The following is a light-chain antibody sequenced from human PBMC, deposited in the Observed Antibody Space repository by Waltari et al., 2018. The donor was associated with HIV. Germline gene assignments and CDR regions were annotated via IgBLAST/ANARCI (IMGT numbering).Light chain of an antibody. V-gene: IGLV3-21*02. CDR3: QVWDIHTDHVL. J-gene: IGLJ2*01. Sequence: SYVLTQPPSVSVAPGQKAKLTCAGSDIGGKSGHWYQQKPGQAPVLVVYDDSARPSGIPERFSGSNSGNTATLTISRVEAGDEADYYCQVWDIHTDHVLFGGGTKLTVL. CDR1: DIGGKS. CDR2: DDS.